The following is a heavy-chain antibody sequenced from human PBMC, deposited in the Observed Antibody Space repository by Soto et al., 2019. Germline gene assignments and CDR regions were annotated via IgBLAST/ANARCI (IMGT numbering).Heavy chain of an antibody. CDR3: XXXXXXXXXXXXLXXXFDP. Sequence: PSETLSLTCTVSGASIISTSYFWGWIRQPSGKGLEWIGTISYSGSTXXXXXXXXXXXFSVDASKNQLSLKLSSVNAVDSXXXXXXXXXXXXXXXXXLXXXFDPWX. J-gene: IGHJ5*02. V-gene: IGHV4-39*01. CDR1: GASIISTSYF. CDR2: ISYSGST.